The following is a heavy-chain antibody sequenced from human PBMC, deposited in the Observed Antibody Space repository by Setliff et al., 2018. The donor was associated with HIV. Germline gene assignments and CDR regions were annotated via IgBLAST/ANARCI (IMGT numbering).Heavy chain of an antibody. CDR3: AIDVIGGWLRPMPDF. CDR2: ISAYNGDT. V-gene: IGHV1-18*01. D-gene: IGHD5-12*01. J-gene: IGHJ4*02. Sequence: AASVKVSCKASGYTFFTYGISWVRQAPGQGLEWMGWISAYNGDTNYPQKLQGRVTMTTDTSTSTAYMELRSLRSDDTAVYYCAIDVIGGWLRPMPDFWGPGTLVTVSS. CDR1: GYTFFTYG.